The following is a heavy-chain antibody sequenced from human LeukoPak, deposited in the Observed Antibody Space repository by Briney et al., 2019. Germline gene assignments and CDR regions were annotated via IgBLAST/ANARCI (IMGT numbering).Heavy chain of an antibody. CDR3: AKDSINYDSSGYYYFDY. J-gene: IGHJ4*02. D-gene: IGHD3-22*01. CDR1: GFTFSSYG. CDR2: ISYDGSNK. Sequence: PGGSLRLSCAASGFTFSSYGMHWVRQAPGKGLEWVAVISYDGSNKYYADSVKGRFTISRDNSKNTLYLQMNSLRAEDTAVYYCAKDSINYDSSGYYYFDYWGQGTLVTVSS. V-gene: IGHV3-30*18.